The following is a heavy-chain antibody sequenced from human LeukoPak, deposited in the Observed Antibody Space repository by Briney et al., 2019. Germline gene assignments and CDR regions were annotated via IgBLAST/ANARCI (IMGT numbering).Heavy chain of an antibody. D-gene: IGHD4-11*01. CDR3: AKDIAPSSKSGYFDY. Sequence: PGGSLRLSCAACGFTFDDFNMHGVRHARGKGREGVSLISWDGGSTYYADSVKGRFTISRDNSKNSLYLQMNSLRTEDTALYYCAKDIAPSSKSGYFDYWGQGTLVTVSS. V-gene: IGHV3-43*01. CDR1: GFTFDDFN. J-gene: IGHJ4*02. CDR2: ISWDGGST.